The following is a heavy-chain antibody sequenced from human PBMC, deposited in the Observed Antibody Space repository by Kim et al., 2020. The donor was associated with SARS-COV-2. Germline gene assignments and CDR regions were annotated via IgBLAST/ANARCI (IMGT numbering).Heavy chain of an antibody. D-gene: IGHD1-26*01. J-gene: IGHJ4*02. V-gene: IGHV4-34*01. CDR2: INHSGST. Sequence: SETLSLTCAVYGGSFSGYYWSWIRQPPGKGLEWIGEINHSGSTNYNPSLKSRVTISVDTSKNQFSLKLSSVTAADTAVYYCARGPSLLHWGQGTLVTVSS. CDR1: GGSFSGYY. CDR3: ARGPSLLH.